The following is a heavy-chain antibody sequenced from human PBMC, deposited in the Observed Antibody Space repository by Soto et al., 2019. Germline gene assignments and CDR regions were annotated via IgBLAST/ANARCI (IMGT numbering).Heavy chain of an antibody. CDR3: ARGLSGGSANFRFDP. CDR2: ICFGGTT. V-gene: IGHV4-4*07. D-gene: IGHD3-10*01. CDR1: GGAVSFYF. Sequence: SETLSLTCAVSGGAVSFYFWSWIRQPAGKGLEWIGRICFGGTTNYNPSLNSRVSMSIDSSKNHFSLQLTSVTAADTALYYCARGLSGGSANFRFDPWGQGTLVTVSS. J-gene: IGHJ5*02.